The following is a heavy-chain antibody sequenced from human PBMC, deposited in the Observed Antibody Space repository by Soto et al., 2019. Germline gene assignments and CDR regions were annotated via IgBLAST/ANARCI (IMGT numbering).Heavy chain of an antibody. CDR2: ISDSDNAT. V-gene: IGHV3-23*01. CDR1: GFTFTNYA. J-gene: IGHJ4*01. CDR3: AKGVSSSAWSASDS. Sequence: EVQLLESGGGLVQPGGSLRISCAASGFTFTNYAMTWVRQAPGKGLEWVSVISDSDNATYYADSVKGRFTVSRDNSKNTLYLQFNSLRAEDTAVYYCAKGVSSSAWSASDSWGHGTLLTVFS. D-gene: IGHD6-19*01.